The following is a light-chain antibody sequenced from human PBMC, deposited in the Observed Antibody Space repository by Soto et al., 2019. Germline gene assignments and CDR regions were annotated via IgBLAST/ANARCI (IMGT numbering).Light chain of an antibody. CDR2: GAS. Sequence: EIVLTQSPGTLSLSPGERATLSCRASQRVSSSYLAWHQQKPGQAPRLLIYGASSRATGIPDRFSGSGSGTDFTLTISRLEPEDFAVYSFQQYDSSPLTFGGGTKLEIK. CDR1: QRVSSSY. CDR3: QQYDSSPLT. J-gene: IGKJ4*01. V-gene: IGKV3-20*01.